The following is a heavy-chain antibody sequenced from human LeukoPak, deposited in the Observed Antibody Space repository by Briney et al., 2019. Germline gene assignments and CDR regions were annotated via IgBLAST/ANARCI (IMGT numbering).Heavy chain of an antibody. V-gene: IGHV4-31*03. CDR3: AREVVPAAFAMDV. Sequence: PSQTLSLTCTVSGGSISSGGYYWYWIRQHPGKGLEWIGYIYYSGSTYYNPSLKSRLTISVDTSKNQISLKLSSVTAADTAVYYCAREVVPAAFAMDVWGQGTTVTVSS. CDR2: IYYSGST. CDR1: GGSISSGGYY. J-gene: IGHJ6*02. D-gene: IGHD2-2*01.